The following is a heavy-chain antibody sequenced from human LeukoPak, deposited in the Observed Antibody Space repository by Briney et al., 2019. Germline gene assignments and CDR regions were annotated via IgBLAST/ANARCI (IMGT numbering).Heavy chain of an antibody. J-gene: IGHJ3*02. V-gene: IGHV3-74*01. CDR3: ARPRWLQSSQNDAFDI. D-gene: IGHD5-24*01. CDR1: GFTFSDYY. Sequence: PGGSLRLSCAASGFTFSDYYMNWVRQAPGKGLVWVSRINSDGSSTSYADSVKGRFTISRDNAKNTLYLQMNSLRAEDTAVYYCARPRWLQSSQNDAFDIWGQGTMVTVSS. CDR2: INSDGSST.